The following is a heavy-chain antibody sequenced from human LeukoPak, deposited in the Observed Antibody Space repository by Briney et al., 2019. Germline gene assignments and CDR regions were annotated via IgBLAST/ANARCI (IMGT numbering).Heavy chain of an antibody. CDR1: GFTLSDYH. J-gene: IGHJ5*02. CDR2: ITTISHYI. Sequence: GGSLRLSCAASGFTLSDYHMNWVRQAPGEGLEWLSSITTISHYIYYAGAVRGRFAISRDNAKNYLYLQMNSLRGEDTAVYYCARSGGPGTYHQLRYNWFDPWGQGTLVTVSS. CDR3: ARSGGPGTYHQLRYNWFDP. D-gene: IGHD3-10*01. V-gene: IGHV3-21*01.